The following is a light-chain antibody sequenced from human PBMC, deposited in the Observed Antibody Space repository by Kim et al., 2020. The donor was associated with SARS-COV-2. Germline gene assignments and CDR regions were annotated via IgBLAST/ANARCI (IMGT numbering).Light chain of an antibody. CDR2: GAS. J-gene: IGKJ5*01. Sequence: ASVGDRVTITCRASQDIRNDLGWYQQNPGRAPKRLIYGASSLQSGGPSRFSGSGSGTEFTLTISSLQPEDFATYFCLQHNTYPITFGHGTRLEIK. CDR3: LQHNTYPIT. V-gene: IGKV1-17*01. CDR1: QDIRND.